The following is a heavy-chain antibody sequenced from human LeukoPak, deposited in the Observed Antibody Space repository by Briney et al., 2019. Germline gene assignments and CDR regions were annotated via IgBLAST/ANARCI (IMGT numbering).Heavy chain of an antibody. V-gene: IGHV3-30-3*01. CDR1: GFTFSSYA. CDR3: ARDVLLWFGELTFDY. D-gene: IGHD3-10*01. J-gene: IGHJ4*02. CDR2: ISYDGSNK. Sequence: PGRSLRLSCAASGFTFSSYAMHWVRQAPGKGLEWVAVISYDGSNKYYADSVKGRFTISRDNSKNTLYLQMNSLRAEDTAVYYCARDVLLWFGELTFDYWGQGTLVTVSS.